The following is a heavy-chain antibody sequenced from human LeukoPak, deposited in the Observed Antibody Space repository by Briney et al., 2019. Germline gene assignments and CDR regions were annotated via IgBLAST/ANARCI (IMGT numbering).Heavy chain of an antibody. CDR3: AVYYYDSSGYSFPYDY. J-gene: IGHJ4*02. Sequence: SETLSLTCAVYGGSFSGYYWGWIRQPPGKGLEWIGEINHSGSTNYNPSLKSRVTISVDTSKNQFSLKLSSVTAADTAVYYCAVYYYDSSGYSFPYDYWGQGTLVTVSS. D-gene: IGHD3-22*01. V-gene: IGHV4-34*01. CDR1: GGSFSGYY. CDR2: INHSGST.